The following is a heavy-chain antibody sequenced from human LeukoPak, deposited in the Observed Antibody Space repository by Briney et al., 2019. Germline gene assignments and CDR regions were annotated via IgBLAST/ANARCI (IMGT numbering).Heavy chain of an antibody. CDR3: ARGGYTYGVRPF. D-gene: IGHD5-18*01. J-gene: IGHJ4*02. CDR1: GFTFSSYR. CDR2: IKQDGSDK. Sequence: GGSLRLSCAASGFTFSSYRMSWVRQAPGKGLEWVANIKQDGSDKYYVDSVKGRFTISRDNAKNSLYLQMNSLGAEDTAVYYCARGGYTYGVRPFWDQGTLVTVSS. V-gene: IGHV3-7*01.